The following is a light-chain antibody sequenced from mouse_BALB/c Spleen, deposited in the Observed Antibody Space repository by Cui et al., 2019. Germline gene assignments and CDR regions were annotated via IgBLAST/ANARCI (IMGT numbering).Light chain of an antibody. CDR3: QNDHSYPLT. Sequence: DIVMTQSPSSLSVSAGEKVTMSCKSSQSLLNSGNQKNYLAWYQQKPGQPPKLLIYGASTRESGVPERFTGSGSGTDFTLTISSVQAEDLAVYYCQNDHSYPLTFGAGTKLELK. CDR1: QSLLNSGNQKNY. J-gene: IGKJ5*01. V-gene: IGKV8-28*01. CDR2: GAS.